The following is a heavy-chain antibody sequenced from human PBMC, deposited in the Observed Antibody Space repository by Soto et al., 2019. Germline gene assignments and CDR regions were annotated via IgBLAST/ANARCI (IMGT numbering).Heavy chain of an antibody. CDR3: ARDRVLRNYYYGMDV. Sequence: PAKVSCKASGGTFSNSAISCPRQAPGQGLEWMGWINPNSGGTNYAQKVQGWVTMNRDTSISTAYMELSRLRSDDTAVYYCARDRVLRNYYYGMDVWGQGTTVTVSS. J-gene: IGHJ6*02. V-gene: IGHV1-2*04. D-gene: IGHD4-17*01. CDR2: INPNSGGT. CDR1: GGTFSNSA.